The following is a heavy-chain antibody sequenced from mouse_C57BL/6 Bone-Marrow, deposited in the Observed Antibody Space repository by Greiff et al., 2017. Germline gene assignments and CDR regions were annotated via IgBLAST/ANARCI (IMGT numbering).Heavy chain of an antibody. V-gene: IGHV1-81*01. J-gene: IGHJ2*01. Sequence: LVESGAELARPGASVKLSCKASGYTFTSYGISWVKQRTGQGLEWIGEIYPRSGNTYYNEKFKGKATLTADKSSSTAYMELRSLTSEDSAVYFCAREGITTVVALDYWGQGTTLTVSS. D-gene: IGHD1-1*01. CDR2: IYPRSGNT. CDR1: GYTFTSYG. CDR3: AREGITTVVALDY.